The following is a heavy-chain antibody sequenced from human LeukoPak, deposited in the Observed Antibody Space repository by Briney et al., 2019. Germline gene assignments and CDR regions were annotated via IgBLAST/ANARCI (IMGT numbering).Heavy chain of an antibody. V-gene: IGHV1-2*02. CDR1: GYTFTGYS. CDR3: ARDGEYGTGSYYRGSFDY. CDR2: INPNSGGT. D-gene: IGHD3-10*01. Sequence: ASVKVSCKASGYTFTGYSMHWVRQAPGQGLEWMGWINPNSGGTNYAQKFQGRVTMARDTSISTVYMDLSSLGSDDTAVYYCARDGEYGTGSYYRGSFDYWGQGILVTVSS. J-gene: IGHJ4*02.